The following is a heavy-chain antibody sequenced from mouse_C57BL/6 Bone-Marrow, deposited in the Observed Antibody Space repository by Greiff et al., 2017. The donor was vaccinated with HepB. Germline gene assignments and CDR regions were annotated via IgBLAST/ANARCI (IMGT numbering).Heavy chain of an antibody. D-gene: IGHD1-1*01. V-gene: IGHV1-61*01. Sequence: VQLQQPGAELVRPGSSVKLSCKASGYTFTSYWMDWVKQRPRQGLEWIGNIYPSDSETHYNQKFKDKATLTVDKSSSTAYMQLSSLTSEDSAVYYCARKNYYGSSVWFAYWGQGTLVTVSA. J-gene: IGHJ3*01. CDR3: ARKNYYGSSVWFAY. CDR1: GYTFTSYW. CDR2: IYPSDSET.